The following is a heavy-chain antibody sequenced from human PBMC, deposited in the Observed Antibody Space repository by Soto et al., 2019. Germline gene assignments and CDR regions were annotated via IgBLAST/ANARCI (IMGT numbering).Heavy chain of an antibody. Sequence: QVPLVQSGAEVKKPGSSVKVSCKASGGTFSSYAISWVRQAPGQGLEWMGGIIPIFGTANYAQKFQGRVTITADESTSTAYMELSSLRSEDTAVYYCARDKGRGIFGVVPSKTYYYYGMDVWGQGTTVTVSS. CDR2: IIPIFGTA. CDR3: ARDKGRGIFGVVPSKTYYYYGMDV. J-gene: IGHJ6*02. D-gene: IGHD3-3*01. CDR1: GGTFSSYA. V-gene: IGHV1-69*01.